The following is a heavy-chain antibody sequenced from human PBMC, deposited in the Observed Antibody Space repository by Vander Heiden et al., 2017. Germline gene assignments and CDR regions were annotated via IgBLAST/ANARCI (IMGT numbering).Heavy chain of an antibody. CDR3: ATLRGEAYYYYGMDV. CDR2: INPNSGGT. CDR1: GYTSIGYY. J-gene: IGHJ6*02. D-gene: IGHD3-16*01. Sequence: QVQLVQSGAEVTKPGASVKGSCQASGYTSIGYYMHWVRQAPGQGLEWMGWINPNSGGTNYAQKLQGRVTMTRDTSISTAYMELSRLRSDDTAVYYCATLRGEAYYYYGMDVWGQGTTVTVSS. V-gene: IGHV1-2*02.